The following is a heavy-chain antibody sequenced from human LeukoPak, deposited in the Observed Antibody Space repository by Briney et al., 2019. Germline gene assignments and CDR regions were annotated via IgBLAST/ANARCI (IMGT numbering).Heavy chain of an antibody. Sequence: HTGGPLRLSCAASGFTSSAYDMHWVRQITGGGLEWVSTSGTVGDTFYSDSVRGRFTISRENAKNSVHLQMNSLRVEDSAIYFCVRAAMPYIINGRRFDYWGQGTLVTVSS. J-gene: IGHJ4*02. CDR3: VRAAMPYIINGRRFDY. CDR1: GFTSSAYD. D-gene: IGHD2-2*01. V-gene: IGHV3-13*04. CDR2: SGTVGDT.